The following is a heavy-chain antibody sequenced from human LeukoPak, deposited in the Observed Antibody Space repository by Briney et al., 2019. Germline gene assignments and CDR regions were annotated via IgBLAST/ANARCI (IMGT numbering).Heavy chain of an antibody. CDR3: ARDPTPAYERGAYYGVD. CDR2: INPNSGGT. V-gene: IGHV1-2*02. CDR1: GYTFTRYY. D-gene: IGHD3-22*01. Sequence: ASVTVSCKASGYTFTRYYLHWVRQPPAQGLEGMGWINPNSGGTHYAHEFQGRLTITSDTSITTAYMEPSGLRSDDRAVYYCARDPTPAYERGAYYGVDWGRGTLVTVSS. J-gene: IGHJ4*02.